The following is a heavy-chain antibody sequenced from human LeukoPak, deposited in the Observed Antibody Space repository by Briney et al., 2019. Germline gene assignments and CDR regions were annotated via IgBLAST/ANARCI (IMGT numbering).Heavy chain of an antibody. CDR2: INSDGSST. Sequence: PGGSLRLSCAASGFTFSSYWMHWVRQAPGKGLVWVSRINSDGSSTSYADSVKGRFTISRDNAKNTLYLQMNSLKTEDTAVYYCTRRPHYYDSSGWTSIDYWGQGTLVTVSS. J-gene: IGHJ4*02. CDR1: GFTFSSYW. D-gene: IGHD3-22*01. CDR3: TRRPHYYDSSGWTSIDY. V-gene: IGHV3-74*01.